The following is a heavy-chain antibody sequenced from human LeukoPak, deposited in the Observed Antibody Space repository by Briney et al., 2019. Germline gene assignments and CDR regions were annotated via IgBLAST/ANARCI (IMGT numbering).Heavy chain of an antibody. D-gene: IGHD4-17*01. V-gene: IGHV4-59*12. Sequence: SETLSLTCTVSGGSISNYYWSWIRQPPGKGLEWIAYIFDSGDTRYNPSLKSRVTISVDTSKNQFSLKLSSVTAADTAVYYCARVDYGDYGYFDYWGQGTLVTVSS. CDR2: IFDSGDT. CDR3: ARVDYGDYGYFDY. CDR1: GGSISNYY. J-gene: IGHJ4*02.